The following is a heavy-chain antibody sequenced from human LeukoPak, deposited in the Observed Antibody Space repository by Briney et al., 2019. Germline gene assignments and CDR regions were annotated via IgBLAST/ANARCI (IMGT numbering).Heavy chain of an antibody. V-gene: IGHV4-34*01. CDR2: INHSGST. CDR3: ARVRGYSSSWYPGWFDP. J-gene: IGHJ5*02. D-gene: IGHD6-13*01. Sequence: FARAGKAASLRGDYFSLIREPPKKRLEWIGEINHSGSTNYNPSLKSRVTISVDTSKNQFSLKLSSVTAADTAVYYCARVRGYSSSWYPGWFDPWGQGTLVTVSS. CDR1: AASLRGDY.